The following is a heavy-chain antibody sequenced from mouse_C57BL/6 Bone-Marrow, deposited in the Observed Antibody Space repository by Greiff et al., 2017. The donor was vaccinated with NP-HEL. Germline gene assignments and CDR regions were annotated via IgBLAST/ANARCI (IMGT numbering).Heavy chain of an antibody. V-gene: IGHV1-64*01. J-gene: IGHJ2*01. D-gene: IGHD3-2*02. Sequence: QVQLQQPGAELVKPGASVKLSCKASGYTFTSYWMHWVKQRPGQGLEWIGMIHPNSGSTNYNEKFKSKATLTVDKSSSTAYMQLSSLTSEDSAVYYCARSSLQLRLRGYFDYWGQGTTLTVSS. CDR3: ARSSLQLRLRGYFDY. CDR2: IHPNSGST. CDR1: GYTFTSYW.